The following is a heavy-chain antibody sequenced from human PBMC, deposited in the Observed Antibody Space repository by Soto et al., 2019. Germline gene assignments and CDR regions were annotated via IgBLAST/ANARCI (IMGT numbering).Heavy chain of an antibody. CDR2: IYYSGST. J-gene: IGHJ6*02. CDR3: ARDPLLWFGELGEDYYYYGMDV. D-gene: IGHD3-10*01. V-gene: IGHV4-59*01. CDR1: GGSISSDY. Sequence: SETLSLTCSVSGGSISSDYWSWIRQPPGKGLEWIGHIYYSGSTNYNPSLKSRVTISVDTSKNQLSLRLTSVTAADTAVYYCARDPLLWFGELGEDYYYYGMDVWGQGTTVTVSS.